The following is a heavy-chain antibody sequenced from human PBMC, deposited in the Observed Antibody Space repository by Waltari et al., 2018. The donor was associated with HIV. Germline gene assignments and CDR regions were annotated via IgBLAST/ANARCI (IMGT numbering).Heavy chain of an antibody. CDR3: ARDRPDTAMVPYFDY. V-gene: IGHV3-21*01. CDR2: ISSSSSYI. Sequence: EVQLVESGGGLVKPGGSLRLSCAASGFTFSSYSMNWVRQAPGKGLECVSSISSSSSYINYADSVKDRFTISRDNAKNSLYLQMNSLRAEDTAVYYCARDRPDTAMVPYFDYWGQGTLVTVSS. D-gene: IGHD5-18*01. J-gene: IGHJ4*02. CDR1: GFTFSSYS.